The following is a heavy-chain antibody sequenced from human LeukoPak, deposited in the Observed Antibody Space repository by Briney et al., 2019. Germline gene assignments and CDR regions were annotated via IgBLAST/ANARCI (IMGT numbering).Heavy chain of an antibody. D-gene: IGHD3-9*01. CDR3: AVVLYDILTGYCDY. V-gene: IGHV4-34*01. CDR1: GGSFSGYY. J-gene: IGHJ4*02. Sequence: SETLSLTCAVYGGSFSGYYWSWIRQPPGKGLEWIGEINHSGSTNYNPSLKSRVTISVDTSKNQFSLKLSSVTAVDTAVYYCAVVLYDILTGYCDYWGQGTLVTVSS. CDR2: INHSGST.